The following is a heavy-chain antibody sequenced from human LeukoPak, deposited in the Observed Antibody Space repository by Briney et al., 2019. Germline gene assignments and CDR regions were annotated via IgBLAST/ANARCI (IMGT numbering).Heavy chain of an antibody. D-gene: IGHD2-15*01. CDR3: ASPGDPYCSGGSCLANY. V-gene: IGHV1-3*01. CDR1: GYTFTSYA. J-gene: IGHJ4*02. Sequence: ASVKVSCKASGYTFTSYAMHWVRQAPGQRLEWMGWINAGNGNTKYSQKFQGRVTITRDTSASTAYMELSSLRSEDTAVYYCASPGDPYCSGGSCLANYWGQGTLVTVSS. CDR2: INAGNGNT.